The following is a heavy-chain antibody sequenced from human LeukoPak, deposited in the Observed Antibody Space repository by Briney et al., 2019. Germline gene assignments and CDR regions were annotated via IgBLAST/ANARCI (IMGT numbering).Heavy chain of an antibody. V-gene: IGHV3-73*01. CDR1: GFTFSGSA. D-gene: IGHD3-22*01. CDR3: TRHLITMIVVVIFYNWFDP. J-gene: IGHJ5*02. CDR2: IRSKANSYAT. Sequence: GGSLRLSCAASGFTFSGSAMHWVRQASGKGLEWVGRIRSKANSYATAYAASVKGSFTISRDDSKNTAYLQMNSLKTEDTAVYYCTRHLITMIVVVIFYNWFDPWGQGTLVTVSS.